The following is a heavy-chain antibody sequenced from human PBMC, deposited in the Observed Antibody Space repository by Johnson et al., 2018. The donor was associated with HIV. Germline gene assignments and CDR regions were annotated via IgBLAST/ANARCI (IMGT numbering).Heavy chain of an antibody. V-gene: IGHV3-9*01. D-gene: IGHD3-10*01. CDR3: ARAAAPYYYGSGSYYFDTFDI. CDR2: ISWNSGSI. CDR1: GFTFDDYA. Sequence: VQLVESGGGVVQPGRSLRLSCAASGFTFDDYAMHWVRQAPGKGLEWVSGISWNSGSIGYADSVKGRFTISRDNAKNSLYLQMNSLRAEDTALYYCARAAAPYYYGSGSYYFDTFDIWDQGTMVTVSS. J-gene: IGHJ3*02.